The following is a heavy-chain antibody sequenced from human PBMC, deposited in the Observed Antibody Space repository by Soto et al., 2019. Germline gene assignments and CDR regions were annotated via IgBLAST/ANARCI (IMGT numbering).Heavy chain of an antibody. Sequence: QVQLVQSGAEVKKPGSSVKVSCKASGGTFSSYAISWVRQAPGQGLEWMGGLIPIFGTANYAQKFQGRVTITPDDSTYTAYMELSSLRSQDTAVYYCARDGGGYCSGGSWYSVYYGMDVWSQGTTVTVSS. D-gene: IGHD2-15*01. CDR3: ARDGGGYCSGGSWYSVYYGMDV. V-gene: IGHV1-69*05. J-gene: IGHJ6*02. CDR1: GGTFSSYA. CDR2: LIPIFGTA.